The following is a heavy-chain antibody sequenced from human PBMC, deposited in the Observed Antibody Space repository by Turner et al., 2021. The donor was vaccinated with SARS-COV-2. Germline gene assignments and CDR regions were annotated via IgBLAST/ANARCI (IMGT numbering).Heavy chain of an antibody. CDR2: FIYSGST. CDR1: SGSISSSAYY. V-gene: IGHV4-39*01. CDR3: ARQVSILGRWLAPFDS. D-gene: IGHD6-19*01. J-gene: IGHJ4*02. Sequence: LQLQESGPGLVKPSETLSLTSTVSSGSISSSAYYCGWIRQPPGKGLEWIGSFIYSGSTYYSPSLKRRITISVDTSKNRFSLNLSSVTAADTAVYYCARQVSILGRWLAPFDSWGQGTLVTVSS.